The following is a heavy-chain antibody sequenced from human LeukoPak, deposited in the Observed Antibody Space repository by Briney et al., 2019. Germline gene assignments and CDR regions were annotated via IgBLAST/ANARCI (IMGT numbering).Heavy chain of an antibody. CDR2: ISSSSSYI. J-gene: IGHJ4*02. CDR3: ARDLVGTRYFDWSFDY. CDR1: GFTFSSYS. V-gene: IGHV3-21*01. D-gene: IGHD3-9*01. Sequence: GESLRLSCAASGFTFSSYSMNWVRQAPGKGLEWVSSISSSSSYIYYADSVKGRFTISRDNAKNSLYLQMNSLRAEDTAVYYCARDLVGTRYFDWSFDYWGQGTLVTVSS.